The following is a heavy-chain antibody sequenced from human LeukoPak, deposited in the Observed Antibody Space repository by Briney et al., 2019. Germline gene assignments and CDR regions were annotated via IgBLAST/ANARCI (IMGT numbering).Heavy chain of an antibody. Sequence: GGSLRLSCAASGFTFSSYSMNWVRQAPGKGLEWVSSISSSSSYIYYEDSVKGRFTISRDNAKNSLYLQMNSLRAEDTAVYYCARERRRVDAFDLWGQGTMVTVSS. CDR3: ARERRRVDAFDL. J-gene: IGHJ3*01. CDR2: ISSSSSYI. D-gene: IGHD6-25*01. V-gene: IGHV3-21*01. CDR1: GFTFSSYS.